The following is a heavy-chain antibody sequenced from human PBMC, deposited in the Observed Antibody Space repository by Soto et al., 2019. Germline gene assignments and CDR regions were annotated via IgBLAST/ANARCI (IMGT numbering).Heavy chain of an antibody. V-gene: IGHV6-1*01. D-gene: IGHD6-13*01. CDR2: TYYRSKWYN. Sequence: KQSQTLSLTCAISGDSVSSNSAAWNWIRQSPSRGLEWLGKTYYRSKWYNDYAVSVKSRITIKPDTSKNQFSLQLNSVTPEDTAVYYCARGAAAAGIFGYWGQGTLVTVSS. J-gene: IGHJ4*02. CDR1: GDSVSSNSAA. CDR3: ARGAAAAGIFGY.